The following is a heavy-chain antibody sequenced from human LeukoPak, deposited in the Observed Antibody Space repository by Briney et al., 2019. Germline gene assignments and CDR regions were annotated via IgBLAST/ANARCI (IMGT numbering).Heavy chain of an antibody. CDR1: GRTNNKFG. Sequence: ASVRVSCKASGRTNNKFGVTWVRQAPGQGLEWIGWISSDNGIPRYADKFQGRVTISADTATTTAYIEMRSLTYADTAVYFCANVAKGRFFFYHMDVWGKGTTVTVSS. V-gene: IGHV1-18*01. D-gene: IGHD2-2*01. CDR2: ISSDNGIP. CDR3: ANVAKGRFFFYHMDV. J-gene: IGHJ6*04.